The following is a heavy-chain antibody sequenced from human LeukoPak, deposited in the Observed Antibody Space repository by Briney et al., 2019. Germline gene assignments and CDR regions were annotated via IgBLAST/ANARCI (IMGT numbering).Heavy chain of an antibody. V-gene: IGHV1-69*01. Sequence: SVKVSRKASGGTFSSYAISWVRQAPGQGLEWMGGIIPIFGTANYAQKFQGRVTITADESTSTAYMELSSLRSEDTAVYYCALASGSYSYYYYGMDVWGQGTTVTVSS. D-gene: IGHD1-26*01. J-gene: IGHJ6*02. CDR2: IIPIFGTA. CDR3: ALASGSYSYYYYGMDV. CDR1: GGTFSSYA.